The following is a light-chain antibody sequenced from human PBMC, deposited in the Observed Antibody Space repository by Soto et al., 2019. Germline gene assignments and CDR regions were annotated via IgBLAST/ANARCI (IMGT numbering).Light chain of an antibody. Sequence: QSALTQPASVSGSPGQAITISCTGTSSDIGGYNYVSWYQQYPGKVPKLIIYDVSNRPSGVSCRFSGSKSGNTASLIISGLQAEDEADYYCSSYTSRSPVVFGGGTKLTVL. V-gene: IGLV2-14*01. CDR1: SSDIGGYNY. J-gene: IGLJ2*01. CDR3: SSYTSRSPVV. CDR2: DVS.